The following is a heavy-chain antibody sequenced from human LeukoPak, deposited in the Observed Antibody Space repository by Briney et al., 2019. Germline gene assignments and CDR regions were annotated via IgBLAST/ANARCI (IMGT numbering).Heavy chain of an antibody. Sequence: GGSLRLSCVASGFTFSSYWMHWVRQAPGKGLVWVSRIDYDGDNADYADFVKGRFTISRDNAKNTLYLQMNSLRAEDTAVYYCAFGTTSVFWYFDFWGQGTLVTVSS. D-gene: IGHD2/OR15-2a*01. CDR2: IDYDGDNA. CDR3: AFGTTSVFWYFDF. J-gene: IGHJ4*02. V-gene: IGHV3-74*01. CDR1: GFTFSSYW.